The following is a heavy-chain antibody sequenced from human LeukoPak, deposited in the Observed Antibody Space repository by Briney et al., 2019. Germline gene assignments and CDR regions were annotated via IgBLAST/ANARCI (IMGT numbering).Heavy chain of an antibody. Sequence: GGSLRLSCAASGFTFSSYTMSWVRQAPGKGLEWVSAISGSGGRTYYADSVKGRFTISRDNSKNTLYLQMNSLRAEDTAVYYCAPGGPGYYFGYWGQGTLVTVSS. CDR2: ISGSGGRT. D-gene: IGHD3-10*01. J-gene: IGHJ4*02. CDR3: APGGPGYYFGY. CDR1: GFTFSSYT. V-gene: IGHV3-23*01.